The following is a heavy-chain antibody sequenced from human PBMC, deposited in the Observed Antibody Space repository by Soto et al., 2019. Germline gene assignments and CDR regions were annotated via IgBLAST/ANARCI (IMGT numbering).Heavy chain of an antibody. CDR1: GGSISSGDYY. CDR2: IYYSGGT. J-gene: IGHJ4*02. D-gene: IGHD3-22*01. Sequence: QVQLQESGPGLVKPSQTLSLTCTVSGGSISSGDYYWSWIRQPPGKGLEWIGYIYYSGGTYYNPXLQSPVTISVXXSXNXXSLKLSSVTAVDTAVYYCASSHDYDSSGYYYAFDCWGQGPLVTVSS. V-gene: IGHV4-30-4*01. CDR3: ASSHDYDSSGYYYAFDC.